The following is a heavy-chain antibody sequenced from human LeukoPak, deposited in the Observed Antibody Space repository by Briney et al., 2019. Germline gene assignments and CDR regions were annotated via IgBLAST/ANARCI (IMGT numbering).Heavy chain of an antibody. CDR1: GFTFSSYA. CDR2: IRQDGSEK. J-gene: IGHJ6*02. V-gene: IGHV3-7*04. Sequence: GGSLRLSCAASGFTFSSYAMSWVRQAPGKGLEWVANIRQDGSEKYYVYSVKGRFTISRDNAKNSLYLQMNGLRAEDTAVYYCARDKGPPDYYYYGLDVWGQGTSVTVSS. CDR3: ARDKGPPDYYYYGLDV.